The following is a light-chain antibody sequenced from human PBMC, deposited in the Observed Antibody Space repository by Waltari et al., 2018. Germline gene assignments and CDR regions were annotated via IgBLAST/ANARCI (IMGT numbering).Light chain of an antibody. CDR2: KDT. J-gene: IGLJ1*01. V-gene: IGLV3-25*03. CDR1: TLPNQY. CDR3: QSSDSSGFPYV. Sequence: SSALTQPPSVSVSPGETARITCSGDTLPNQYSYWYQQRPGQAPLLLIYKDTERPSGIPERFSASSSGTTVTLTISGVQPEDEAVYYCQSSDSSGFPYVFGVGTQVTVL.